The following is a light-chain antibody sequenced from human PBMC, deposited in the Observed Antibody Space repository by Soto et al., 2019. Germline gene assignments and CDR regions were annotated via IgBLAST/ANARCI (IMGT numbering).Light chain of an antibody. J-gene: IGLJ2*01. CDR2: EIS. CDR1: SSDVGGYKY. V-gene: IGLV2-8*01. Sequence: QSALTQPPSVSGSPGQSVTISCTGTSSDVGGYKYVSWYQQHPGKAPELIIYEISERPSGVPDRFSGSKSGNTASLTVSGLQADDEADYFCSSYTGINNLVLFGGGTKLTVL. CDR3: SSYTGINNLVL.